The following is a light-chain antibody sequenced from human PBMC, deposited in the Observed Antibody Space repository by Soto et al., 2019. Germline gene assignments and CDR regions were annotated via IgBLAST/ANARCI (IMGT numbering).Light chain of an antibody. J-gene: IGKJ1*01. CDR1: QSLVHSNGYNY. V-gene: IGKV2-28*01. Sequence: DIVVTQSPLFLPVTPGEPASISCRSSQSLVHSNGYNYVDWYLQKPGQSPQVLIYMGSNRASGVPDRLSGSGSGTYFRRRISRVEAEDVGVYYCMQTLQTRTFGQGTKVDI. CDR3: MQTLQTRT. CDR2: MGS.